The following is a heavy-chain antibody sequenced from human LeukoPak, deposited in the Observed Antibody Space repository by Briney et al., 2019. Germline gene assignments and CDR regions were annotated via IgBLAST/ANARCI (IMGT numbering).Heavy chain of an antibody. D-gene: IGHD3-22*01. Sequence: ASVKVSFKASGYTFTVYYIHWVRQAPGQGLEWVGVSIPIFGTANYAQKFQGRVTSTADESTSTAYMELSRLRSEGTAVYSCARALTYYYDSSGYYFAYWGQGTLVTVSS. V-gene: IGHV1-69*13. J-gene: IGHJ4*02. CDR3: ARALTYYYDSSGYYFAY. CDR2: SIPIFGTA. CDR1: GYTFTVYY.